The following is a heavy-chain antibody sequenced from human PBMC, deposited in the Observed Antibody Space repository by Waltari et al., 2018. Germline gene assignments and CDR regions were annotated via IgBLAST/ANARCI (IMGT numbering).Heavy chain of an antibody. CDR3: ARRGYSGYDWGAFDY. D-gene: IGHD5-12*01. V-gene: IGHV4-38-2*01. Sequence: SSGYYWGWIRQPPGKGLEWIGSIYHSGSTYYNPSLKSRVTISVDTSKNQFSLKLSSVTAADTAVYYCARRGYSGYDWGAFDYWGQGTLVTVSS. J-gene: IGHJ4*02. CDR1: SSGYY. CDR2: IYHSGST.